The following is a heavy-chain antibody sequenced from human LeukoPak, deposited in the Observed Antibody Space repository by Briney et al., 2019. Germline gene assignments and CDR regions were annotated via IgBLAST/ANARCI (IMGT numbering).Heavy chain of an antibody. D-gene: IGHD2-21*01. CDR2: IYTSGST. CDR3: ARDRCGGDCYYDAFDI. CDR1: GGSISSGSYY. V-gene: IGHV4-61*02. J-gene: IGHJ3*02. Sequence: PSQTLSLTCTASGGSISSGSYYWSWIRQPAGKGLEWIGRIYTSGSTNYNPSLKSRVTISVDTSKNQFSLKLSSVTAADTAVYYCARDRCGGDCYYDAFDIWGQGTMVTVSS.